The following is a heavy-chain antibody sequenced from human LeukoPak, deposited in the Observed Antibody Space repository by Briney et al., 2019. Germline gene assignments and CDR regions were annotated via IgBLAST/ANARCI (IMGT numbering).Heavy chain of an antibody. J-gene: IGHJ4*02. D-gene: IGHD3-22*01. CDR2: ISGSGGST. CDR3: AKGDGRDSSGFDY. CDR1: GFTFSSYA. V-gene: IGHV3-23*01. Sequence: GGSLRLSCAASGFTFSSYAMSWVCKAPGKGLEWVSAISGSGGSTYYADSVKGRFTISRDNSKNTLYLQFNSLRAEDTAVYYCAKGDGRDSSGFDYWGQGTLVTVSS.